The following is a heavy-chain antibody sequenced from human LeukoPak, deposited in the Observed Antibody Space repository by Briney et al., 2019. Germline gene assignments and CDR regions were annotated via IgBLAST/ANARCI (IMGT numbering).Heavy chain of an antibody. J-gene: IGHJ3*02. CDR2: VNHSGST. V-gene: IGHV4-34*01. D-gene: IGHD3-16*02. CDR1: GGSFSGYH. CDR3: ARVGPHKDDYVWGSYRRPTDAFDI. Sequence: SETLSLACAVYGGSFSGYHWSWIRQPPGEGLEWIGEVNHSGSTNYNPSLKSRVTISVDTSKNQFSLKLSSVTAADTAVYYCARVGPHKDDYVWGSYRRPTDAFDIWGQGTMVTVSS.